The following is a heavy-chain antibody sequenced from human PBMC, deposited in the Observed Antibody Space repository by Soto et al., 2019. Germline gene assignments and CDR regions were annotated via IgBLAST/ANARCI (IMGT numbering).Heavy chain of an antibody. CDR1: GSRVASNSAA. V-gene: IGHV6-1*01. Sequence: SQSLSLTCAVSGSRVASNSAACDWIRQSPSRGLKWLGRTYYRSKWYTDYAVSVKGRITINPDTSNNHLSLQLDSVTPDDTAVYYCARLIGDSWLDSWGQGTLVTVSS. CDR2: TYYRSKWYT. CDR3: ARLIGDSWLDS. D-gene: IGHD2-8*01. J-gene: IGHJ5*01.